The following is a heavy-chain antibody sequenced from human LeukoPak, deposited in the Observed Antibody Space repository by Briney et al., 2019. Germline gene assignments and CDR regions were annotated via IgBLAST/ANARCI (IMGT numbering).Heavy chain of an antibody. J-gene: IGHJ6*02. CDR2: IDQDGSVK. V-gene: IGHV3-7*03. CDR3: VRDMDV. Sequence: GGSLRLSCAASGFTFSSHSMNWVRQAPGKGLEWVANIDQDGSVKHYLDSVKGRFIISRDNAENSVYLQMNSLRAEDTAVYYCVRDMDVWGQGTTVTVSS. CDR1: GFTFSSHS.